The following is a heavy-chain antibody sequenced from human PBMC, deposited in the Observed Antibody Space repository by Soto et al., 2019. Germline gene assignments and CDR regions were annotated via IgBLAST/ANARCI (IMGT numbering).Heavy chain of an antibody. CDR2: MDPNSGST. D-gene: IGHD3-3*01. CDR3: ARERKFDFWRKGLDV. Sequence: GASVKVSCKASGYTSTTYDINWVRQAPGQGLEWLGWMDPNSGSTGYAQNFQGRITMTRNISRNTAHMELSSLQSEDTAVYYCARERKFDFWRKGLDVWGQGTTATVSS. J-gene: IGHJ6*02. CDR1: GYTSTTYD. V-gene: IGHV1-8*01.